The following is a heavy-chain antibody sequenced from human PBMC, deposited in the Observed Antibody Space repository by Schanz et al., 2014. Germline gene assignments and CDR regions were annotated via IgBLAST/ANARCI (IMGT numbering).Heavy chain of an antibody. CDR2: ISYSGTT. CDR3: ARDRGHGDLPGDI. V-gene: IGHV4-31*03. J-gene: IGHJ3*02. CDR1: GGSISSGGYY. D-gene: IGHD4-17*01. Sequence: QVQLQESGPGLVKPSQTLSLTCTVSGGSISSGGYYWSWIRQHPGKGLEWIGYISYSGTTYYNPSLKRRVTKSVDTSKNQFSRTPSSAAVADTAVYYCARDRGHGDLPGDIWGQGTMVTVSS.